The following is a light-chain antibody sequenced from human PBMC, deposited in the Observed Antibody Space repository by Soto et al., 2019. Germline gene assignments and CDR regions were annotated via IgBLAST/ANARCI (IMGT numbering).Light chain of an antibody. CDR2: DVT. Sequence: QSALTQPRSVSGSPGQSVTIACTGTSSDVGRYDYVSWYQQHPGEAPKLVVYDVTNRPSGVPDRFSGSKSGNTASLTISGLQAEDVADYYCCSYAGIYSYVFGNGTKLTVL. CDR3: CSYAGIYSYV. J-gene: IGLJ1*01. V-gene: IGLV2-11*01. CDR1: SSDVGRYDY.